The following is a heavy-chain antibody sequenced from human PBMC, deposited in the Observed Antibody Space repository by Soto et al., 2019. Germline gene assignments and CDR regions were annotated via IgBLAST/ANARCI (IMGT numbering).Heavy chain of an antibody. Sequence: EVQLLESGGGLVQPGGSLRLSCAASGFTFSSYAMSWVRQAPGKGLEWVSAISGSGGSTYYADSVKGWFTISRDNSKNTLYLQMNSLRAEDTAVYYCAKGVRGGFLEWLFDYWGQGTLVTVSS. CDR3: AKGVRGGFLEWLFDY. J-gene: IGHJ4*02. V-gene: IGHV3-23*01. CDR1: GFTFSSYA. D-gene: IGHD3-3*01. CDR2: ISGSGGST.